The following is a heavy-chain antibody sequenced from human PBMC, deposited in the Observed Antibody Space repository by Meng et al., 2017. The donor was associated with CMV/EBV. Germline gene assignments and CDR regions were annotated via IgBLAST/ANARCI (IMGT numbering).Heavy chain of an antibody. D-gene: IGHD3-22*01. Sequence: QITLKESGPTLVKHTQSLTLTSTFSGFSLSTSGVGVAWIRQSPGKALEWLALIFWNDDKRYSPSLRSRLTITKDTSKNHVVLTMTNMDPVDTATYYCAHHPFYYDSISFDYWGQGTLVTVSS. V-gene: IGHV2-5*01. CDR3: AHHPFYYDSISFDY. CDR1: GFSLSTSGVG. J-gene: IGHJ4*02. CDR2: IFWNDDK.